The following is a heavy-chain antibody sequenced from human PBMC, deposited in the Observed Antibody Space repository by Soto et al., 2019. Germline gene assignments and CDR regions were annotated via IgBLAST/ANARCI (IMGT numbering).Heavy chain of an antibody. V-gene: IGHV6-1*01. CDR3: ARDPRDFHSAFDY. CDR2: TYYRSKWYN. J-gene: IGHJ4*02. Sequence: SQTLSLTCAISGDSVSSKSAAWNWIRQSPLRGLEWLGRTYYRSKWYNDYAVSVKSRITINPDTSKNQFSLQLNSVTPEDTAVYYCARDPRDFHSAFDYWGQGTLVTVSS. CDR1: GDSVSSKSAA. D-gene: IGHD4-4*01.